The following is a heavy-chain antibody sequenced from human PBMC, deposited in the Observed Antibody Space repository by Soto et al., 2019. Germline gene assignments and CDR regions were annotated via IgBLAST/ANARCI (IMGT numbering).Heavy chain of an antibody. CDR2: IYHGGTT. J-gene: IGHJ3*02. CDR1: RFSVTDNKY. V-gene: IGHV4-4*02. CDR3: ARYRLFDYGATNDAFDI. Sequence: PSETLSLTCTVSRFSVTDNKYWSWVRQSPGKPLEWIGEIYHGGTTYYNPSLSSRVSMSMDKSKNQISLILTSVTAADTAVYYCARYRLFDYGATNDAFDIWGQGTMVTVSS. D-gene: IGHD4-17*01.